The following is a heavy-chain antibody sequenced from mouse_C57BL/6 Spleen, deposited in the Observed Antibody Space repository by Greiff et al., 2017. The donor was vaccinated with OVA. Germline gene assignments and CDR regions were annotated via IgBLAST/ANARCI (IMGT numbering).Heavy chain of an antibody. CDR2: IYPGAGAT. CDR1: GYAFSSYW. D-gene: IGHD4-1*01. CDR3: ERRTGTDWFAY. J-gene: IGHJ3*01. Sequence: VQLQQSGAELVKPGASVKISCTASGYAFSSYWMNWVQQRPGKGLEWIGQIYPGAGATNYNGKLKGKATLTTDNSSSTAYMQLSSLNSEDSADYYCERRTGTDWFAYWGQGTLVTVSA. V-gene: IGHV1-80*01.